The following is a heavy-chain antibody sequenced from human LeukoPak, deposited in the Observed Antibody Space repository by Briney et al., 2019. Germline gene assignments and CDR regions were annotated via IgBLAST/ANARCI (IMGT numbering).Heavy chain of an antibody. D-gene: IGHD6-19*01. J-gene: IGHJ5*02. Sequence: SETLSLTCTVSGGSISSYYMSWIRQPAGKGLEWIGRIYTSGSTNYNPSLKSRVNISVDKSKNQFSLKVSAVTAADTAVYYCARSGGLDWFDPWGQGTLVTVSS. V-gene: IGHV4-4*07. CDR1: GGSISSYY. CDR2: IYTSGST. CDR3: ARSGGLDWFDP.